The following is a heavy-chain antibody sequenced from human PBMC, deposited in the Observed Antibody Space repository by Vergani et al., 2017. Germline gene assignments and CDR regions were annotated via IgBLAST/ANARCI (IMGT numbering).Heavy chain of an antibody. J-gene: IGHJ6*02. CDR3: AKDLHLSATITTIMDV. Sequence: QVQLVESGGGVVQPGRSLRLSCAASGFTFSSYGMHWVRQAPGKGREWVAVISYDGSNKYYADPVKGRFTISRDNSKNTLYLQMNSLRAEDTAVYYCAKDLHLSATITTIMDVWGQGTTVTVSS. V-gene: IGHV3-30*18. D-gene: IGHD5-12*01. CDR2: ISYDGSNK. CDR1: GFTFSSYG.